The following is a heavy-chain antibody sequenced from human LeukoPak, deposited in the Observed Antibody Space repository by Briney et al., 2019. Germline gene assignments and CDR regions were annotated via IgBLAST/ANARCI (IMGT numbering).Heavy chain of an antibody. CDR1: GGSIGGYF. CDR3: ARGRWPQLPDN. V-gene: IGHV4-59*01. D-gene: IGHD5-24*01. J-gene: IGHJ4*02. CDR2: IYYTGST. Sequence: SETLSLTCTVSGGSIGGYFWSWIRQPPGKGLEWIGYIYYTGSTNYNPSLMSRVTISVDTPKSQLSLKLISVTAADTAVYYCARGRWPQLPDNWGQGTLVTVSS.